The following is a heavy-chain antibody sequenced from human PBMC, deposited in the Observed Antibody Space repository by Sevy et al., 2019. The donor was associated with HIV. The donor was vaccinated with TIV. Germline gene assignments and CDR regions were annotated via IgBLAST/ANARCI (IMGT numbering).Heavy chain of an antibody. CDR2: IYYSGST. D-gene: IGHD1-1*01. CDR1: GGSISSYY. Sequence: SETLSLTCTVSGGSISSYYWSWIRQPPGKGLEWIGYIYYSGSTNYNPSLKSRVTISVDTSKNQFSLKLGSVTAADTAVYYCARVRSPWKSQLGGYYGMDVWGQGTTVTVSS. V-gene: IGHV4-59*01. J-gene: IGHJ6*02. CDR3: ARVRSPWKSQLGGYYGMDV.